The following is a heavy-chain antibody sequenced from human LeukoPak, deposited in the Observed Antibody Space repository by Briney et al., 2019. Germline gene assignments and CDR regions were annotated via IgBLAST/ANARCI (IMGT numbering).Heavy chain of an antibody. V-gene: IGHV1-69-2*01. Sequence: ASVKVSCKVSGYTFTDYYMHWVQQAPGKGLEWMGLVDPEDGETIYAEKFQGRVTITADTSTDTAYMELSSLRSEDTAVYYCATQPTSGSYWGYDAFDIWGQGTMVTVPS. CDR3: ATQPTSGSYWGYDAFDI. D-gene: IGHD1-26*01. CDR2: VDPEDGET. CDR1: GYTFTDYY. J-gene: IGHJ3*02.